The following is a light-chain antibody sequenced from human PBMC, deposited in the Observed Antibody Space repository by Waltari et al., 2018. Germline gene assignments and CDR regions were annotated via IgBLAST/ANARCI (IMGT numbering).Light chain of an antibody. V-gene: IGKV3-15*01. J-gene: IGKJ3*01. CDR1: QSISSQ. CDR2: GAS. CDR3: QQYHESPPIT. Sequence: EIVMTQSPATMSVSPGERATLSCRASQSISSQLAWYKQKTGQAPRLLIYGASTMATGIPAMFSGSWSGTEFTLTISSLQSEDFAVYFCQQYHESPPITFGPGTKVDIK.